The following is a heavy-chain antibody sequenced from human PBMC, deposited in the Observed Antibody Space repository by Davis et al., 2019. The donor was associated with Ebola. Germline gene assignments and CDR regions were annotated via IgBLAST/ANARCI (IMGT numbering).Heavy chain of an antibody. CDR2: ISGSGGST. V-gene: IGHV3-23*01. CDR3: AKGLLVLPYDFWSGLGMDV. Sequence: PGGSLRLSCAASGFTFSSYAMSWVRQAPGKGLEWVSAISGSGGSTYYADSVKGRFTISRDNSKNTLYLQMNSLRAEDTAVYYCAKGLLVLPYDFWSGLGMDVWGKGTTVTVSS. D-gene: IGHD3-3*01. J-gene: IGHJ6*03. CDR1: GFTFSSYA.